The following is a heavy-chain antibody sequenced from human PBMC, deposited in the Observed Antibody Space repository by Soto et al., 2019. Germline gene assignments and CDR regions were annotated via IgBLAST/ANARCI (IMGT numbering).Heavy chain of an antibody. J-gene: IGHJ6*02. CDR2: IYYSGST. D-gene: IGHD5-18*01. CDR3: ARASPVVTDV. V-gene: IGHV4-30-4*01. Sequence: QVQLQESGPGLVKPSQTLSLTCTVSGGSISSGDYYWSWIRQPPGKGLEWIGYIYYSGSTYYNPSRXSXVXIXXATSKNHFSLKLSSVTAADTAVYYCARASPVVTDVWGQGTTVTVSS. CDR1: GGSISSGDYY.